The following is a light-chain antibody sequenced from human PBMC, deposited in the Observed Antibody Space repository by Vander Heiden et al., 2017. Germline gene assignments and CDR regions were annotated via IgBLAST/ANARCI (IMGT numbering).Light chain of an antibody. CDR1: KLGNKY. CDR3: QEWDSSTGV. CDR2: QDH. J-gene: IGLJ2*01. V-gene: IGLV3-1*01. Sequence: SYELTQPPSVSVSPGQTASLTCSGDKLGNKYACWYQHKPGQAPVLVVYQDHKRPSGIPERFSGSNSGNTATLTISGTQAMDEADYYCQEWDSSTGVFGGGTKLTVL.